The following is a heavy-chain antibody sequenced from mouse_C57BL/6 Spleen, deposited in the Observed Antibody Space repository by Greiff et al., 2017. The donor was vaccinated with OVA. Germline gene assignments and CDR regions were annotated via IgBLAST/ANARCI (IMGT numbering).Heavy chain of an antibody. J-gene: IGHJ2*01. Sequence: EVKLMESGPGLVKPSQSLSITCSVTGYSITSGYYWNWNRQFPGNKPARMGNKSYDGSTNYNPTLKNRTAITRDTSKNQCFLKLNSVTAEDTATYYCARAGPAHAYFDYWGKGTTLTVSS. CDR3: ARAGPAHAYFDY. CDR1: GYSITSGYY. D-gene: IGHD3-2*02. V-gene: IGHV3-6*01. CDR2: KSYDGST.